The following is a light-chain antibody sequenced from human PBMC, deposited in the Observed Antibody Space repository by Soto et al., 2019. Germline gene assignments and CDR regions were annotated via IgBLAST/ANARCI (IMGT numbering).Light chain of an antibody. CDR2: SNN. V-gene: IGLV1-44*01. Sequence: QSVLTQPPSASGTPGQRVTISCSGSSSNIGSNTVNWYQQLPGTAPKLLTYSNNQRPSGVPDRFSGSKSGTSASLAISGLQSEDQADYYCGACAGSLKRYGFRTGTKHNVL. CDR3: GACAGSLKRYG. CDR1: SSNIGSNT. J-gene: IGLJ1*01.